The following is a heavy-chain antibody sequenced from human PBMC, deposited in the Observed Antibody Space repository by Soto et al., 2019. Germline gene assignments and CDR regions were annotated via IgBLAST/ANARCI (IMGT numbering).Heavy chain of an antibody. V-gene: IGHV1-3*01. Sequence: GASVKVSCKASGYTFTSYAMHWVRQAPGQRLEWMGWINAGNGNTKYSQKFQGRVTITRDTSASTAYMELSSLRSEDTAVYYCAIGYCSNGVCYLPDYWGQGTLVTVSS. CDR2: INAGNGNT. CDR3: AIGYCSNGVCYLPDY. J-gene: IGHJ4*02. D-gene: IGHD2-8*01. CDR1: GYTFTSYA.